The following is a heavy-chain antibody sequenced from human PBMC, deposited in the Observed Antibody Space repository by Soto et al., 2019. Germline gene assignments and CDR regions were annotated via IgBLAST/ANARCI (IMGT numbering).Heavy chain of an antibody. CDR1: GFTFSSYS. D-gene: IGHD6-25*01. Sequence: PGGSLRLSCAASGFTFSSYSMNWVRQAPGKGLEWVSSISSSSSYIYYADSVKGRFTISRDNSKDTLYLPMNSLTTEDTATYFCAKIRGPYYAMDVWGQGTTVTVSS. CDR3: AKIRGPYYAMDV. J-gene: IGHJ6*02. V-gene: IGHV3-21*04. CDR2: ISSSSSYI.